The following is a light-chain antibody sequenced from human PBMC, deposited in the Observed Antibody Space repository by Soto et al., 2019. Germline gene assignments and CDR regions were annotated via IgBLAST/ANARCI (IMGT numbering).Light chain of an antibody. Sequence: QAVVTQPPSASGTPGQRVTISCSGNSSNIGTNTVTWYQQLPGAAPKLLIYSNNQRPSGVPDRISGSKSGTSASLAISGLQSEDEADYYCSAWHDSLNGVVFGAGTKVTVL. J-gene: IGLJ2*01. V-gene: IGLV1-44*01. CDR2: SNN. CDR3: SAWHDSLNGVV. CDR1: SSNIGTNT.